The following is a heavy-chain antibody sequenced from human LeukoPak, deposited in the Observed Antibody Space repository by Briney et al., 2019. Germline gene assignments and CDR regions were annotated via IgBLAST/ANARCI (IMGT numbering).Heavy chain of an antibody. J-gene: IGHJ4*02. D-gene: IGHD1-26*01. CDR1: GFTFSSDS. CDR3: ARERGGSYHDFDY. V-gene: IGHV3-21*01. CDR2: ISSIISYI. Sequence: VGSLRLSCAASGFTFSSDSMNWVPQAPGKGLWRVSSISSIISYIYYADSVKGRFTISRDNAKNSLYLKMNSLRAEDRAVYYCARERGGSYHDFDYWGQGTLVTVSS.